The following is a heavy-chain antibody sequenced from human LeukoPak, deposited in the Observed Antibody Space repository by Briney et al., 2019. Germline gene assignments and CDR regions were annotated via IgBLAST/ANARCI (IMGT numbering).Heavy chain of an antibody. J-gene: IGHJ4*02. CDR1: GGTFSSYA. Sequence: GASVKVSCKASGGTFSSYAISWVRQAPGQGLEWMGGIIPIFGTANYAQKFQGRVTITTDESTSTAYMELSSLRSEDTAVYYCAMDGGHCSSTSCHRWYWGQGTLVTVSS. CDR3: AMDGGHCSSTSCHRWY. D-gene: IGHD2-2*01. CDR2: IIPIFGTA. V-gene: IGHV1-69*05.